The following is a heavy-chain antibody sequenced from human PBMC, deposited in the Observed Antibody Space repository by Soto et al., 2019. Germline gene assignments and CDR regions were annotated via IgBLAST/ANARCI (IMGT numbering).Heavy chain of an antibody. V-gene: IGHV1-69*02. J-gene: IGHJ4*02. D-gene: IGHD3-10*01. CDR2: IIPILGIA. CDR1: GGTFSSYT. CDR3: ARGGGEILWFGELLDY. Sequence: ASVKVSCKASGGTFSSYTISWVRQAPGQGLEWMGRIIPILGIANYAQKFQGRVTITADKSTSTAYMELSSLRSEDTAVYYCARGGGEILWFGELLDYWGQGTLVTVSS.